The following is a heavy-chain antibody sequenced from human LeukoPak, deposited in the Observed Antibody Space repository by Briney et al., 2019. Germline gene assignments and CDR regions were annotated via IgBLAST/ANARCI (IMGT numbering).Heavy chain of an antibody. D-gene: IGHD6-19*01. Sequence: GGSLRLSCVASGFTFSRYDVHWVRQAPGKGLEWVAVIAYGGNNKIYADSVKGRFTISRDNSENTLYLQMNSLRAEDTAVYYCARAAAETGAFRDNWFDPWGQGTLVTVSS. V-gene: IGHV3-30-3*01. CDR2: IAYGGNNK. J-gene: IGHJ5*02. CDR1: GFTFSRYD. CDR3: ARAAAETGAFRDNWFDP.